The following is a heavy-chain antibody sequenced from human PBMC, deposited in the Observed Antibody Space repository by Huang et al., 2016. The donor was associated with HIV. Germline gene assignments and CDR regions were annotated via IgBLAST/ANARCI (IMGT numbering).Heavy chain of an antibody. J-gene: IGHJ5*02. CDR2: RNPNNGNT. Sequence: QVQLVQSGAEVKKPGASVKVSCKASGYTFTRDDINWVRQATGQGLEWMGWRNPNNGNTGYAQKFQGRVTMTRNTSISTAYMELSSLRSEDTAVYYCARSSSSWSNWFDPWGQGTLVTVSS. D-gene: IGHD6-13*01. V-gene: IGHV1-8*01. CDR3: ARSSSSWSNWFDP. CDR1: GYTFTRDD.